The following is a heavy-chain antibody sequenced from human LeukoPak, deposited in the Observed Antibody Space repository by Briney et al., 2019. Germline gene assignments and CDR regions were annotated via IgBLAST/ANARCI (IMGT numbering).Heavy chain of an antibody. V-gene: IGHV3-7*03. CDR1: GFTFSSYW. CDR3: ARDRAYYDFWSGYYTIDY. CDR2: IKQDGSEK. J-gene: IGHJ4*02. Sequence: GGSLRLSCAASGFTFSSYWMSWVRQAPGKGLEWAANIKQDGSEKYYVDSVKGRFTISRDNAKNSLYLQMNSLRAEDTAVYYCARDRAYYDFWSGYYTIDYWGQGTLVTVSS. D-gene: IGHD3-3*01.